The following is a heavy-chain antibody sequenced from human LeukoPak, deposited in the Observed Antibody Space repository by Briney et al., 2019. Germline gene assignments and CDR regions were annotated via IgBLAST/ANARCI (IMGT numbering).Heavy chain of an antibody. CDR1: GFTFSNYW. D-gene: IGHD1-26*01. V-gene: IGHV3-7*01. J-gene: IGHJ6*02. CDR3: ARDGLGSGRTGGMDV. Sequence: GGSLRLSCAASGFTFSNYWMSWVRQAPGKGMQWVANIKEDGSEKFYVDSLKGRLTISRDNAKNSLYLQMNSLRAEDTALYYCARDGLGSGRTGGMDVWGQGTTVTVSS. CDR2: IKEDGSEK.